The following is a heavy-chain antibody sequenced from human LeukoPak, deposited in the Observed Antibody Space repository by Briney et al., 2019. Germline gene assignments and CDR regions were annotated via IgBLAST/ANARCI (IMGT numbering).Heavy chain of an antibody. J-gene: IGHJ6*03. CDR3: TRDGSGFYYYYYMDV. CDR2: ISTVSTYT. Sequence: GGSLRLSCAASGFTFSDYSMNWVRHAPGKGLEWVASISTVSTYTFYAESLKGRLSISRDNAKNSLILQMSSLRADDTAVYYCTRDGSGFYYYYYMDVWGKGTTVTVSS. D-gene: IGHD6-25*01. CDR1: GFTFSDYS. V-gene: IGHV3-21*01.